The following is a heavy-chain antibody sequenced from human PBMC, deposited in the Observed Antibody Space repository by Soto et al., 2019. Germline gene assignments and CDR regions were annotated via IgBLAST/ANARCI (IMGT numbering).Heavy chain of an antibody. V-gene: IGHV3-30*18. J-gene: IGHJ4*02. CDR1: GFTFSSYG. Sequence: SGGSLRLSCAASGFTFSSYGMHWVRQAPGKGLEWVAVISYDGSNKYYADSVKGRFTISRDNSKNTLYLQMNGLRAEDTAVYYCAKDFGYSYGPLDYWGQGTLVTVSS. CDR2: ISYDGSNK. D-gene: IGHD5-18*01. CDR3: AKDFGYSYGPLDY.